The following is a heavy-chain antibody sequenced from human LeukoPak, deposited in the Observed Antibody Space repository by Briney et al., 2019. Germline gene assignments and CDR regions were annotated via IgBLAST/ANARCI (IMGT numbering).Heavy chain of an antibody. J-gene: IGHJ4*02. CDR2: ISYDGSNK. D-gene: IGHD6-19*01. CDR1: GFTFSSYA. CDR3: ARDKSAVAGFFDY. V-gene: IGHV3-30-3*01. Sequence: PGGSLRLSCAASGFTFSSYAMHWVRQAPGKGLEWVAVISYDGSNKYYADSVKGRFTISRDNSKNTLYLQMNSLRAEDTAVYYCARDKSAVAGFFDYWGQGTLVTVFS.